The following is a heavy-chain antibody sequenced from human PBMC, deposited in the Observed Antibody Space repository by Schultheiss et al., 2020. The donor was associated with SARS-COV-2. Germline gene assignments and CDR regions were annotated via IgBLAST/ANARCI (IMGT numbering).Heavy chain of an antibody. CDR3: AKDRGYSQYYFDY. CDR2: ISYSGST. V-gene: IGHV4-59*01. Sequence: SETLSLTCAVYGGSFSGYYWSWIRQPPGKGLELIGHISYSGSTNYNPSLMSRVTISVDTSKNQFSLKLTSVTAADTAVYYCAKDRGYSQYYFDYWGQGTLVTVSS. J-gene: IGHJ4*02. D-gene: IGHD5-18*01. CDR1: GGSFSGYY.